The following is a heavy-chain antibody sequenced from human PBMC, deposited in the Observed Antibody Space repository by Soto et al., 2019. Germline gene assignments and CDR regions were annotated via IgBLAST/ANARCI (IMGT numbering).Heavy chain of an antibody. V-gene: IGHV3-15*01. Sequence: GGSLRLSCAASGFTFSNAWMSWVRQAPGKGLEWVGRIKSKTDGGTTDYAAPVKGRFTISRDDSKNTLYLQMNSLKTEDTAVYYCTTDSRPITIFGVVISWGQGTLVTVSS. CDR1: GFTFSNAW. D-gene: IGHD3-3*01. CDR3: TTDSRPITIFGVVIS. CDR2: IKSKTDGGTT. J-gene: IGHJ4*02.